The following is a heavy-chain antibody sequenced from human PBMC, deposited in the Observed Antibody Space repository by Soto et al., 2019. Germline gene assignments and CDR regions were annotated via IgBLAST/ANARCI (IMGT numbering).Heavy chain of an antibody. CDR1: GFSLSKARMG. CDR2: IFWNDER. D-gene: IGHD1-26*01. CDR3: ARALREGLPIYYFDS. J-gene: IGHJ4*02. Sequence: QVTLKESGPVLVKPTGTLTLTCTVSGFSLSKARMGVSWIRQPPGKALEWLAHIFWNDERSYNTSLKSRLTISGDTSKSQVVLTRTNVDPVDTGTYFCARALREGLPIYYFDSWGQGTLVTVSS. V-gene: IGHV2-26*01.